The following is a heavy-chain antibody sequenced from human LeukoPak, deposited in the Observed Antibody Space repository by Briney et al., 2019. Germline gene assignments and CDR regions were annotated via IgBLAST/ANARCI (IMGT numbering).Heavy chain of an antibody. CDR3: ARCSSSSFNYYYYYYMDV. CDR1: GGSISSSSYY. CDR2: IYYSGTT. Sequence: PSETLSLTCTVSGGSISSSSYYWGWLRQPPGKGLEWFGSIYYSGTTYYNPSLKRRVNISVDTSKNQFSLKLSYVTAADTAVYYCARCSSSSFNYYYYYYMDVWGKGTTVTVSS. V-gene: IGHV4-39*07. J-gene: IGHJ6*03. D-gene: IGHD3-10*02.